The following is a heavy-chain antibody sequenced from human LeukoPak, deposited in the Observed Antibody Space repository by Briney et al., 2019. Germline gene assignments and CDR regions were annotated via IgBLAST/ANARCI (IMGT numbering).Heavy chain of an antibody. CDR3: AKDRETYYAERRFNWFDP. V-gene: IGHV3-23*01. Sequence: GGSLRLSCAASGFTFTNYAMSWVRQAPGKGLEWVPAIGGSGSSTYYADSVKGRFTISRDNSKNTLYLQMNSLRAEDTAIYYCAKDRETYYAERRFNWFDPWGQGTLVTVSS. CDR2: IGGSGSST. CDR1: GFTFTNYA. D-gene: IGHD2/OR15-2a*01. J-gene: IGHJ5*02.